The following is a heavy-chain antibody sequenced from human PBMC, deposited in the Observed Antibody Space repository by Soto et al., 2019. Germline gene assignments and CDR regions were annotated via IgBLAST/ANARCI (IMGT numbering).Heavy chain of an antibody. CDR1: GGTFSSYT. D-gene: IGHD4-17*01. Sequence: QVQLVQSGAEVKKPGSSVKVSCKASGGTFSSYTINWVRQAPGQGLEWVGRIIPILGIAKNAQKFQGRVTITAGKSTSTAYMELSSLRSEDTAVYYCAAEYGANSAWGQGTLVTVSS. CDR3: AAEYGANSA. V-gene: IGHV1-69*02. CDR2: IIPILGIA. J-gene: IGHJ4*02.